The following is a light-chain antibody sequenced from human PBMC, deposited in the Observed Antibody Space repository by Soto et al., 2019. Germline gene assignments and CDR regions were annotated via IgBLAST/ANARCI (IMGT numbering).Light chain of an antibody. Sequence: EIVLTQSPGTLSLSPGERATLYCRASPSVSSSYLAWYQQKPGQAPRLLIYGASSRATGIPGRFSGSGSGTDFTLTISRLEAEDFAVYYCQQYGSSPHFGPGTKVDIK. J-gene: IGKJ3*01. CDR1: PSVSSSY. CDR2: GAS. V-gene: IGKV3-20*01. CDR3: QQYGSSPH.